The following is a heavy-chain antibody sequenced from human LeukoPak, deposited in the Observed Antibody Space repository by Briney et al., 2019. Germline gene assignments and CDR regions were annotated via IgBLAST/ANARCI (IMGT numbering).Heavy chain of an antibody. V-gene: IGHV3-49*03. Sequence: GGSLRLSCTASGFTFGDDGWSWFRQAPGKGLEWICFIRKKAYGGTTEYAASVRGRFTISRDDAKSIAYLQMNFLNTEDTALYYCARGLHDYGDSNYYFDQWGQGTLVTVSS. J-gene: IGHJ4*02. D-gene: IGHD4-17*01. CDR1: GFTFGDDG. CDR3: ARGLHDYGDSNYYFDQ. CDR2: IRKKAYGGTT.